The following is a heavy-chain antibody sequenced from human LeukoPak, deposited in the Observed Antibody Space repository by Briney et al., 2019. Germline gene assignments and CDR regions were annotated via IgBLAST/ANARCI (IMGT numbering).Heavy chain of an antibody. CDR2: ISGSGGST. D-gene: IGHD2-2*01. Sequence: GGSLRLSCAASGFTFRTFWMSWVRQAPGKGLEGVSVISGSGGSTYYADSVKGRFTISRDNSKNTLYLQMNSLRAEDTAVYYCAKVGGIVVLPAAIPRMGLFNVWGKGTTVTISS. CDR1: GFTFRTFW. J-gene: IGHJ6*04. V-gene: IGHV3-23*01. CDR3: AKVGGIVVLPAAIPRMGLFNV.